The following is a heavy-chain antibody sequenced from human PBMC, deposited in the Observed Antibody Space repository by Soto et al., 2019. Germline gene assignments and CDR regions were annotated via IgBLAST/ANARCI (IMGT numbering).Heavy chain of an antibody. D-gene: IGHD2-2*01. CDR3: ARAVSSPEPYYYGMDV. J-gene: IGHJ6*02. V-gene: IGHV5-51*01. Sequence: ESLKISCKGSGYSFTSYWIGWVRQMPGKGLEWMGIIYPGDSDTRYSPSFQGQVTISADKSISTAYLQWSSLKASDTAMYYCARAVSSPEPYYYGMDVWGQGTTVTVSS. CDR2: IYPGDSDT. CDR1: GYSFTSYW.